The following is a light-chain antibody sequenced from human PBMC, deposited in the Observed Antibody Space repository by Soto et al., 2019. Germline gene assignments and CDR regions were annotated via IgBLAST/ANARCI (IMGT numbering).Light chain of an antibody. CDR2: QAS. Sequence: IQVTKVPSSLPASVGATVTISCRASQSVATWLAWYQQRPGKAPKLLIYQASSLQSGVPSRFSGSGSGTEFSLTISSLQPDDFATYYCQQYNAYWTFGQGTKVDIK. J-gene: IGKJ1*01. CDR3: QQYNAYWT. V-gene: IGKV1-5*03. CDR1: QSVATW.